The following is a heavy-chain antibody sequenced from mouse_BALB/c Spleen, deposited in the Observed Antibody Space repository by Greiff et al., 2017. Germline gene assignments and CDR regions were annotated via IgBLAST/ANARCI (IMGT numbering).Heavy chain of an antibody. CDR1: GFSLTSYG. CDR3: ATIYDGYYPYAMDY. Sequence: VMLVESGPGLVQPSQSLSITCTVSGFSLTSYGVHWVRQSPGKGLEWLGVIWSGGSTDYNAAFISRLSISKDNSKSQVFFKMNSLQADDTAIYYCATIYDGYYPYAMDYWGQGTSVTVSS. D-gene: IGHD2-3*01. J-gene: IGHJ4*01. CDR2: IWSGGST. V-gene: IGHV2-4-1*01.